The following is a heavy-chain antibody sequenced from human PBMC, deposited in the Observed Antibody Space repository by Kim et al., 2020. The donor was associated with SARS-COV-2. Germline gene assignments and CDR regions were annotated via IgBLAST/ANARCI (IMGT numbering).Heavy chain of an antibody. V-gene: IGHV1-46*01. CDR3: ASHDILTGYPN. D-gene: IGHD3-9*01. CDR2: T. Sequence: TSYAQKFQGRVTMTRDTSTSTVYMELSSLRSEDTAVYYCASHDILTGYPNWGQGTLVTVSS. J-gene: IGHJ1*01.